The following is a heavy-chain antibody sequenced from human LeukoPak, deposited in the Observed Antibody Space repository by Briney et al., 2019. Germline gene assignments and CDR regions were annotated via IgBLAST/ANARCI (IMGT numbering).Heavy chain of an antibody. CDR3: ARDPEWAYDTFDV. J-gene: IGHJ3*01. V-gene: IGHV6-1*01. CDR1: GDSVSSYSAA. D-gene: IGHD3-3*01. Sequence: SQTLSLTCAIPGDSVSSYSAAWIWLRQSPSRALEWLGRTYYRSNWYIDYAGSLRGRITINPDTSRNQFSLHLSSVTPDETAVYYCARDPEWAYDTFDVWGQGTMVTVSS. CDR2: TYYRSNWYI.